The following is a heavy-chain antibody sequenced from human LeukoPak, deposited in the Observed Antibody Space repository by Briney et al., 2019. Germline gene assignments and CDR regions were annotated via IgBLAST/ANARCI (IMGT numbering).Heavy chain of an antibody. V-gene: IGHV4-4*07. CDR3: ARLAVPADKGAFDI. CDR1: GASMSSYY. Sequence: XETLSLTCTVSGASMSSYYWSWIRQPAGQGLEWVGRISDTGTSHYNPSLKGRVTMSLDTSNNHFSLKLSSVTAADTAVYYCARLAVPADKGAFDIWAHGTLVTVSS. CDR2: ISDTGTS. D-gene: IGHD2-2*01. J-gene: IGHJ3*02.